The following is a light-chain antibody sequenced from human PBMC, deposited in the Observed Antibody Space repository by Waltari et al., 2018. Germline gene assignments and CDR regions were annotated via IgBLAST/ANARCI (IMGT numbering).Light chain of an antibody. J-gene: IGLJ3*02. V-gene: IGLV4-69*01. Sequence: QLVLTQSPSASASLGASVKLTCTLSSGHSSNVIAWLQQQPEKGPRYLMKVNSDGSHRQGDEMPDRFSGSSSGAERYLTISSRQSEDEADYYCQTGGHGTWVFGGGTKLTVL. CDR1: SGHSSNV. CDR2: VNSDGSH. CDR3: QTGGHGTWV.